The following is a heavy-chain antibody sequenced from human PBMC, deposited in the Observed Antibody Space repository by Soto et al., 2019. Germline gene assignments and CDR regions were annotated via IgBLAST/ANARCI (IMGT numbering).Heavy chain of an antibody. CDR3: ARLGNYSQSLDP. CDR1: GGSISNYY. Sequence: SSETLSLTCTVSGGSISNYYWSWIRQPPGRGLEWIGHIFYSGSTNYNPALKSRVTISLETSKSQFSLRLTSVTAADTAVYYCARLGNYSQSLDPWGQGTLVTVSS. J-gene: IGHJ5*02. CDR2: IFYSGST. V-gene: IGHV4-59*08. D-gene: IGHD2-21*01.